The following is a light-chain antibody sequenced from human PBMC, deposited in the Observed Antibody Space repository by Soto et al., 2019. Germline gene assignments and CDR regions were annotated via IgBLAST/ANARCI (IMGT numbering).Light chain of an antibody. CDR2: MDS. CDR1: NIGSKN. CDR3: QVWDSSTAVV. Sequence: SYELTQPLSVSVALGQTARITCGGNNIGSKNVHWYQQKPGQAPVLVIYMDSNRPSGIPERFSGSNSGNTATLTISRAQAGDEADYYCQVWDSSTAVVFGGGTKLTVL. J-gene: IGLJ2*01. V-gene: IGLV3-9*01.